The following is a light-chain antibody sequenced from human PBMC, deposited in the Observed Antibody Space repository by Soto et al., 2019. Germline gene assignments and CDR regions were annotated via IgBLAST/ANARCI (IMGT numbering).Light chain of an antibody. J-gene: IGLJ3*02. V-gene: IGLV1-47*01. CDR1: SSNIGSNY. Sequence: QSVLTQPPSASGTPGQRVTISCSGSSSNIGSNYVYWYQQLPGTAPKLLIYRNNQRPSGVPDRFSGSKSGTSASLAISGLRSEDGADYYCAAWDDSLRVFGGGTKLTV. CDR2: RNN. CDR3: AAWDDSLRV.